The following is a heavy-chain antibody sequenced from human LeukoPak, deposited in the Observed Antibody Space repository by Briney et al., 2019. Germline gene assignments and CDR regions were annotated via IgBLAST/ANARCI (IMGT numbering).Heavy chain of an antibody. V-gene: IGHV3-74*01. CDR2: INSDGTDI. Sequence: GGSLRLSCAVSGFTFSSYWMHWVRQAPGKGLEWVARINSDGTDISYGDSVKGRFTISRDNAKDTLYLQMNSLRVEDTAVYYCARVGYYDSSNYYAYFQHWGQGTLVTVSS. J-gene: IGHJ1*01. D-gene: IGHD3-22*01. CDR3: ARVGYYDSSNYYAYFQH. CDR1: GFTFSSYW.